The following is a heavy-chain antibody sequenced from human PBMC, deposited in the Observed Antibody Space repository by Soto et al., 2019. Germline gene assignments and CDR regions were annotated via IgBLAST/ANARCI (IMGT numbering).Heavy chain of an antibody. Sequence: ETLSLTCTVSGGFISSYYWSWIRQPPGKGLEWIGYIYYSGSTNYNPSLKSRVTISVDTSKNQFSLKLRSVTAADTAVYYCARTYGGYYDYWGQGTLVTVSS. V-gene: IGHV4-59*01. J-gene: IGHJ4*02. CDR1: GGFISSYY. D-gene: IGHD2-8*01. CDR3: ARTYGGYYDY. CDR2: IYYSGST.